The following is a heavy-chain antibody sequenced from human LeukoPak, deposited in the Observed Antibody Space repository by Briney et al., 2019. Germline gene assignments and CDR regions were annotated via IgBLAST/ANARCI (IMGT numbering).Heavy chain of an antibody. Sequence: SETLSLTCTVSGGSLRRFFWSWIRQPPGKELEWIGYISHSGTTNYNPSLESRVTISVDTSKNQFSLKLSSVTAADTAVYYCARGRWDNSSTRRYFDYWGQGTLVTVSS. V-gene: IGHV4-59*12. J-gene: IGHJ4*02. CDR1: GGSLRRFF. CDR3: ARGRWDNSSTRRYFDY. CDR2: ISHSGTT. D-gene: IGHD6-13*01.